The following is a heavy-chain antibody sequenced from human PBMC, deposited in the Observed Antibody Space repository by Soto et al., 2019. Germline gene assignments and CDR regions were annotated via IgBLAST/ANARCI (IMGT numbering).Heavy chain of an antibody. CDR1: GYTFTGYY. V-gene: IGHV1-2*02. CDR2: INPNSGGT. J-gene: IGHJ4*02. Sequence: ASVKVSCKASGYTFTGYYMHWVRQAPGQGLEWMGWINPNSGGTNYAQKFQGRVTMTRDTSISTAYMELSRLRSDDTAVYYCARFPTRYCSGGSCYNYWGQGTLVTVSS. D-gene: IGHD2-15*01. CDR3: ARFPTRYCSGGSCYNY.